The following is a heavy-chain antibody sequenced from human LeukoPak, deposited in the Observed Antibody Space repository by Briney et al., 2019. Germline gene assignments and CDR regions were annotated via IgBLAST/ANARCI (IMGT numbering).Heavy chain of an antibody. Sequence: SETLSLTCAVYGGSFSGYYWSWIRQPPGKGLEWIGEINHSGSTNYNPSLKSRVTISVDTSKNQFSLKLSSVTAADTAVYYCALTAVAGDKILDYWGQGTLVTVSS. V-gene: IGHV4-34*01. CDR3: ALTAVAGDKILDY. D-gene: IGHD6-19*01. CDR1: GGSFSGYY. J-gene: IGHJ4*02. CDR2: INHSGST.